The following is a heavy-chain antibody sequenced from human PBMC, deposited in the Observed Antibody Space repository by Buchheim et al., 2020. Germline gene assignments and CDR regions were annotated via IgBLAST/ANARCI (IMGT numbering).Heavy chain of an antibody. CDR3: TTLAPAGSDP. J-gene: IGHJ5*02. CDR2: INSDGTST. V-gene: IGHV3-74*03. Sequence: EVQLVESGGGLVQPGGSLRLSCAASGFSFSSYWMHWVRQAPGKGLVWLSRINSDGTSTTYADSVRGRFPISRDNAKDTLYLQMNSLRAEDTAVYYCTTLAPAGSDPWGQGTL. CDR1: GFSFSSYW. D-gene: IGHD6-13*01.